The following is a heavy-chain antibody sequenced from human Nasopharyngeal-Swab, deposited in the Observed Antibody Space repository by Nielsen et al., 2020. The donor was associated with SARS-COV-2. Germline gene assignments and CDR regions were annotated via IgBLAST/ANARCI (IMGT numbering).Heavy chain of an antibody. J-gene: IGHJ4*02. D-gene: IGHD6-13*01. Sequence: GESLKISCAASGFAFRSYRLHWVRQPPGKGLVWVSRINSVETYTDYADSVKGRFTISRDNAKSTLFLQMSNLRADDTAVYYCAREKVGAAAEGFDYWGRGTLVTVSS. V-gene: IGHV3-74*01. CDR2: INSVETYT. CDR3: AREKVGAAAEGFDY. CDR1: GFAFRSYR.